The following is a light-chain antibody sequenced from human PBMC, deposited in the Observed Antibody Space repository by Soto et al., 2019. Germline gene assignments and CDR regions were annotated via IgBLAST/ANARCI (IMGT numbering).Light chain of an antibody. J-gene: IGLJ2*01. CDR1: SSNIGNNY. CDR3: GTWDNSLSAVV. CDR2: DSN. Sequence: QSVLTQPPSVSAAPGQKVTISCSGSSSNIGNNYVSWYQQLPGTAPKLLIYDSNKRPSGIPDRFSGSKSGTSATLGITGLQTGDEADYYCGTWDNSLSAVVFGGGTKVTDL. V-gene: IGLV1-51*01.